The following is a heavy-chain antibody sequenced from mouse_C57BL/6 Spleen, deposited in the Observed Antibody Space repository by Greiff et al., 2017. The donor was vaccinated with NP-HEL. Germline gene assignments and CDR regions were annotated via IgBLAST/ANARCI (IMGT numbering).Heavy chain of an antibody. CDR3: ARRRDSNYSYYYAMDY. CDR1: GFTFSDYY. V-gene: IGHV5-12*01. D-gene: IGHD2-5*01. CDR2: ISNGGGST. Sequence: EVMLVESGGGLVQPGGSLKLSCAASGFTFSDYYMYWVRQTPEKRLEWVAYISNGGGSTYYPDTVKGRFTISRDNAKNTLYLKMSRLKSEDTAMYYCARRRDSNYSYYYAMDYWGQGTSVTVSS. J-gene: IGHJ4*01.